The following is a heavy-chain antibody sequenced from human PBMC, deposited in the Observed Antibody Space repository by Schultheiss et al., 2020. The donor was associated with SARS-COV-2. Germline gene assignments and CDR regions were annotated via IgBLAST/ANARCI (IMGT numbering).Heavy chain of an antibody. D-gene: IGHD6-13*01. Sequence: GGSLRLSCAASGFPFSSYAMHWVRQAPAKGLEWVAVISYDGSNKYYADSVKGRFTISRDNAKNSLYLQMNSLRDEDTAVYYCARDGDSSSWYHRGTRGGGYWGQGTLVTVSS. CDR3: ARDGDSSSWYHRGTRGGGY. V-gene: IGHV3-30-3*01. J-gene: IGHJ4*02. CDR2: ISYDGSNK. CDR1: GFPFSSYA.